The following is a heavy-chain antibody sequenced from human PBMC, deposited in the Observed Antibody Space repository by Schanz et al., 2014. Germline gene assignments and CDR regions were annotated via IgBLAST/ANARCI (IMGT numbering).Heavy chain of an antibody. J-gene: IGHJ4*02. CDR3: ARIGGSVFDY. D-gene: IGHD3-10*01. V-gene: IGHV3-48*01. CDR2: ITYNGGTI. Sequence: EVHLVESGGGLVQPGGSLRLSCAASGITFSSHSFNWVRQAPGKGLEWISYITYNGGTIYYADSVKGRFTISRDNAKNSLYLQMDSLRAEDTAVYYCARIGGSVFDYWAQGTLXTVSS. CDR1: GITFSSHS.